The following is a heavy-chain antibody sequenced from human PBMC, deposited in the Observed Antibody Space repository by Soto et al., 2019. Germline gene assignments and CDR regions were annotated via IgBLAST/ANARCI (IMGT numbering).Heavy chain of an antibody. CDR2: TYYRSKWYN. Sequence: SQTLSLTCAISGDGVSSNSAAWNWIRQSPSRGLEWLGRTYYRSKWYNDYAVSVKSRITINPDTSKNQFSLQLNSVTPEDTAVYYCARDQAVGTAMVEHYYYGMDVWGQGTTVTASS. V-gene: IGHV6-1*01. D-gene: IGHD5-18*01. CDR1: GDGVSSNSAA. J-gene: IGHJ6*02. CDR3: ARDQAVGTAMVEHYYYGMDV.